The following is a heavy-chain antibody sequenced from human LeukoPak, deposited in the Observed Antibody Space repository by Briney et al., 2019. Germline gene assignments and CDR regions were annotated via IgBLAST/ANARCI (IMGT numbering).Heavy chain of an antibody. CDR3: ARGGEYSSGWYGF. Sequence: GGSLRLSCAASGFTFSSYWMHWVRQAPGKGLVWVSRINSDGSSTSYADSVRGRFTISRDNAKSTLYLQMNSLRAEDTAVYYCARGGEYSSGWYGFWGQGTLVTVSS. D-gene: IGHD6-19*01. CDR1: GFTFSSYW. V-gene: IGHV3-74*01. CDR2: INSDGSST. J-gene: IGHJ4*02.